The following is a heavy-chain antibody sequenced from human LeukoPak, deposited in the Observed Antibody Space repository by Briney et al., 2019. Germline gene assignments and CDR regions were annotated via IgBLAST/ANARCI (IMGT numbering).Heavy chain of an antibody. CDR3: ARDHEEYFDY. CDR1: GGSISNYC. Sequence: PSETLSLTCTVSGGSISNYCWSCIRQPAGKGLEWIGRICNSGSTNYNPSLKSRVTMSVDTSKNRFSLKLSPVTAADTAVYYCARDHEEYFDYWGQGTLVTVSS. J-gene: IGHJ4*02. V-gene: IGHV4-4*07. CDR2: ICNSGST. D-gene: IGHD2/OR15-2a*01.